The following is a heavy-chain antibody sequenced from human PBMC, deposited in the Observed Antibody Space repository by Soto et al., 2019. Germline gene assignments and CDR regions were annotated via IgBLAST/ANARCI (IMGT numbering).Heavy chain of an antibody. CDR1: GFTFSNYA. CDR3: ARAGTVDY. J-gene: IGHJ4*02. Sequence: GGSLRLSCAASGFTFSNYAVTWVRQAPGKGLEWVSTITGSGGSTYYADSVKGRFTISRDNAKNTLYLQMNSLRADDTAVYYCARAGTVDYWGQGTLVTVSS. CDR2: ITGSGGST. V-gene: IGHV3-23*01. D-gene: IGHD1-1*01.